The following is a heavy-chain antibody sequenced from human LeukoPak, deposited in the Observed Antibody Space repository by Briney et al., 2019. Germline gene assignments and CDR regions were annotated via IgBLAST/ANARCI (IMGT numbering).Heavy chain of an antibody. V-gene: IGHV3-23*01. CDR3: AKGVGGYDSISGYFDY. CDR1: GFTFSSYA. J-gene: IGHJ4*02. D-gene: IGHD5-12*01. Sequence: PGGSLRLSCAASGFTFSSYAMSWVRQAPGKGLEWVSGISGNGGGTYYAVSVKGRFTMSRDKSKSTLYLQMNSLRAEDTAVYYCAKGVGGYDSISGYFDYWGQGTLVTVSS. CDR2: ISGNGGGT.